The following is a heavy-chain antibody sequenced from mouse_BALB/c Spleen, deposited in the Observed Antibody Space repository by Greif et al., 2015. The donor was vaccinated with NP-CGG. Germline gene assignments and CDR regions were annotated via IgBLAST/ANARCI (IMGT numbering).Heavy chain of an antibody. CDR2: ISDGGSYT. CDR3: ARDDYGPDY. J-gene: IGHJ2*01. V-gene: IGHV5-4*02. D-gene: IGHD1-2*01. Sequence: EVMLVESGGGLVKPGGSLKLSCAASGFTFSDYYMYRVRQTPEKRLEWVATISDGGSYTYYPDSVKGRFTISRDNAKNNLYLQMSSLKSEDTAMYYCARDDYGPDYWGQGTTLTVSS. CDR1: GFTFSDYY.